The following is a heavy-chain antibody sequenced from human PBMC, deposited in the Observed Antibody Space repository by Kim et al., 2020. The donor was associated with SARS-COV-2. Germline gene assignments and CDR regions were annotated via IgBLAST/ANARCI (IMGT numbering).Heavy chain of an antibody. Sequence: GGSLRLSCAASGFTFSSYAMHWVRQAPGKGLEWVAVISYDGSNKYYVDSVKGRFTISRDNSKNMVYLQMNSLRAEDTAVYYCAKDLAAVPNFQGAHYWG. D-gene: IGHD6-19*01. CDR3: AKDLAAVPNFQGAHY. V-gene: IGHV3-30*18. CDR2: ISYDGSNK. J-gene: IGHJ4*01. CDR1: GFTFSSYA.